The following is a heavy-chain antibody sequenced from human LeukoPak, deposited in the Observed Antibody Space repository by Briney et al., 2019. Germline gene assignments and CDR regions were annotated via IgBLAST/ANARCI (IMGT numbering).Heavy chain of an antibody. CDR2: INPNSGGT. CDR3: ARGHYYSDGRYPLHY. CDR1: GYTFTDYY. J-gene: IGHJ4*02. V-gene: IGHV1-2*02. D-gene: IGHD3-22*01. Sequence: ASVKVSCKASGYTFTDYYMHWVRQAPGQGLEWMGWINPNSGGTNYAQKFQGRVTMTRDTSISTAYMELSRLRSDDTAVCYCARGHYYSDGRYPLHYWGQGTLVTVSS.